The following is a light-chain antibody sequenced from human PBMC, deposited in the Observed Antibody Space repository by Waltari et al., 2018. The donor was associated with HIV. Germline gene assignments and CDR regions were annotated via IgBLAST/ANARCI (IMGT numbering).Light chain of an antibody. CDR2: GNS. Sequence: QSLLTQPPSVSGAPGQRVTISCTGSSSNIGAGYDVHWYQQLPGTAPKLLIYGNSNRPSGVPDRVSGSKSDTSASLAITGLRAEDEADYYCQSYDSSLSGDVVFGGGTSLTVL. CDR3: QSYDSSLSGDVV. CDR1: SSNIGAGYD. J-gene: IGLJ2*01. V-gene: IGLV1-40*01.